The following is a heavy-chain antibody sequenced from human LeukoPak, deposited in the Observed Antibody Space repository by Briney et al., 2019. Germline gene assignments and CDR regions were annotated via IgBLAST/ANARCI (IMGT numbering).Heavy chain of an antibody. CDR3: TTVRGDDFWGAPVG. CDR1: GFTFSNAW. V-gene: IGHV3-15*01. D-gene: IGHD3-3*01. J-gene: IGHJ4*02. Sequence: GGSLRLSCAASGFTFSNAWMSWVRQAPGKGLEWVGRIKSKTDGGTTDYAAPVKGRFTISRDDSKNTLYLQMNSLKTEDTAVYYCTTVRGDDFWGAPVGWGQGTLVTVSS. CDR2: IKSKTDGGTT.